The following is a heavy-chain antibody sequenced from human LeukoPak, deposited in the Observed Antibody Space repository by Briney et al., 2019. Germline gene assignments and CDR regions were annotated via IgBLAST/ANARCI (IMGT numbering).Heavy chain of an antibody. J-gene: IGHJ4*02. CDR3: ANGIAAAGVYYFDY. V-gene: IGHV4-39*01. CDR2: IYYSGST. Sequence: SETLSLTCTVSGGSISSSSYYWGWIRQPPGKGLEWIGSIYYSGSTYYHPSLKSRVTISVDTSKNQFSLKLSSVTAADTAVYYCANGIAAAGVYYFDYXGQGTLVAVSX. D-gene: IGHD6-13*01. CDR1: GGSISSSSYY.